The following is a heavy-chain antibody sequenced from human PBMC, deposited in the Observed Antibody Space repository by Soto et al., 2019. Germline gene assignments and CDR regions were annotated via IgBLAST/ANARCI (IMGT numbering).Heavy chain of an antibody. CDR1: GGSISSSSYY. J-gene: IGHJ4*02. CDR3: ARLHLGALYYSDY. Sequence: SETLSLTCTVSGGSISSSSYYWGWIRQPPGKGLEWIGSIYYSGSTYYNPSLKSRVTISVDTSKNQFSLKLSSVTAADTAVYYCARLHLGALYYSDYWGQGPLLTVSS. V-gene: IGHV4-39*01. D-gene: IGHD1-26*01. CDR2: IYYSGST.